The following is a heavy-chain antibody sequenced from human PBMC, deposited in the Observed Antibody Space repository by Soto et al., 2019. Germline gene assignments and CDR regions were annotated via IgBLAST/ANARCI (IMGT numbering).Heavy chain of an antibody. J-gene: IGHJ4*02. CDR3: AREFEGQSSCWPFDY. Sequence: QVQLVQSGAEVKKPGASVRVSCRGSGYTFPTYGIAWVRQAPGQGLEWMGWISVYNGFTHYAQKFRGRVTVTAETSTRTVYMELRSLTSDDTAVDYCAREFEGQSSCWPFDYWGQGTLITVSS. CDR2: ISVYNGFT. CDR1: GYTFPTYG. V-gene: IGHV1-18*01. D-gene: IGHD6-13*01.